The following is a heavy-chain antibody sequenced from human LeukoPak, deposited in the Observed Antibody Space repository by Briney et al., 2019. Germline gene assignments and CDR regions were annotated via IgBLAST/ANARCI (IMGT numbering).Heavy chain of an antibody. D-gene: IGHD1-1*01. Sequence: SETLSFTCTVSGGSVSSGSYYWSWIRQPPGKGLEWIGYIYYSGSTNYNPSLKSRVTISVDTSKNQFSLKLSSVTAADTAVYYCARDWNPYGMDVWGQGTTVTVSS. CDR2: IYYSGST. CDR1: GGSVSSGSYY. CDR3: ARDWNPYGMDV. V-gene: IGHV4-61*01. J-gene: IGHJ6*02.